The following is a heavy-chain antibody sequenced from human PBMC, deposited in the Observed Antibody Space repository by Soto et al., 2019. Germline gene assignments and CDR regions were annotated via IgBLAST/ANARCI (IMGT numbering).Heavy chain of an antibody. CDR3: ARWGTTGGLDV. V-gene: IGHV3-30*19. J-gene: IGHJ1*01. D-gene: IGHD3-16*01. CDR1: GFTFRSYV. CDR2: TSYDGSGK. Sequence: QVQLVESGGGVVQPGTSLRVSCGGSGFTFRSYVIHWVRQAPGKGLEWVALTSYDGSGKYYGDSVRGRFTISRDNSRNTVELQMDSLRLEDTALYYCARWGTTGGLDVWSQGTLVSVSS.